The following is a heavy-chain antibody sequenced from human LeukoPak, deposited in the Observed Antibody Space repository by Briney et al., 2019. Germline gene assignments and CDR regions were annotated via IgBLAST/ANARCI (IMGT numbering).Heavy chain of an antibody. CDR2: IYHSGST. Sequence: SETLSLTCAVSGVSISSTNWWSWVRQPPGKGLEWIGEIYHSGSTNYNPSLKSRITISIDESKNQFSLKVSSVTAADTAVYYCASGGTLTYYGMNVWGQGTTVTVS. J-gene: IGHJ6*01. CDR1: GVSISSTNW. CDR3: ASGGTLTYYGMNV. V-gene: IGHV4-4*02. D-gene: IGHD2-15*01.